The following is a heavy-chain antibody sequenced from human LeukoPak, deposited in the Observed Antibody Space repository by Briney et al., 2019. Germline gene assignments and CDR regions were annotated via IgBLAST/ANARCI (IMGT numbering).Heavy chain of an antibody. J-gene: IGHJ4*02. CDR3: ARAASFIPIVAARYFDY. CDR2: ISSSSSTI. Sequence: GGSLRLSCAASGFTFSSYSMTWVRQAPGKGLEWVSYISSSSSTIYYADSVKGRFTISRDNAKNSLYLQMNSLRDEDTAVYYCARAASFIPIVAARYFDYWGQGTLVTVSS. V-gene: IGHV3-48*02. D-gene: IGHD6-13*01. CDR1: GFTFSSYS.